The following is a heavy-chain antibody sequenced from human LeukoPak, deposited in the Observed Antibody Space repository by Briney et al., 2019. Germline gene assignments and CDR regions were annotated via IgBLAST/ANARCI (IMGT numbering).Heavy chain of an antibody. CDR2: ISGSGGST. V-gene: IGHV3-23*01. J-gene: IGHJ4*02. Sequence: GGSLSLSCAASGFTFSSYGMSWVRQAPGKGLEWVSAISGSGGSTYYADSVKGRFTISRDNSKNTLYLQMNSLRAEDTAVYYCAKEEGSIWFGELFKGYYFDYWGQGTLVTVSS. CDR1: GFTFSSYG. D-gene: IGHD3-10*01. CDR3: AKEEGSIWFGELFKGYYFDY.